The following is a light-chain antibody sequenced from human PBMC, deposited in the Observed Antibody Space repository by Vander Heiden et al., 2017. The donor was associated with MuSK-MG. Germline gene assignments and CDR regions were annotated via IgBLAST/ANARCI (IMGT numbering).Light chain of an antibody. V-gene: IGKV1-39*01. Sequence: SPPSLSASVGDRVTITCRASQSISSYLDWYQQKPGKAPKLLIYAASSLQSGVPSRFSGCGSGRGLTLSISRLRRADFATSDLQQCDIIPYTFGEGTKLEIK. CDR2: AAS. J-gene: IGKJ2*01. CDR1: QSISSY. CDR3: QQCDIIPYT.